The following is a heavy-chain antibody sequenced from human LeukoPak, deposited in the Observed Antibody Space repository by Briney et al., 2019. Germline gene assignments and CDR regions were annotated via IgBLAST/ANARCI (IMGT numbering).Heavy chain of an antibody. J-gene: IGHJ4*02. CDR3: ARGAQLTDY. V-gene: IGHV3-64*01. Sequence: GGSLRLSCATSGFTFYTYGMHWVRQAPGKGLEYVSGIGPDGGTTYYANSVKGRFTISRDNSKYMLYLQMGSLTADDMAVYYCARGAQLTDYWGQGTLVTVSS. D-gene: IGHD6-13*01. CDR2: IGPDGGTT. CDR1: GFTFYTYG.